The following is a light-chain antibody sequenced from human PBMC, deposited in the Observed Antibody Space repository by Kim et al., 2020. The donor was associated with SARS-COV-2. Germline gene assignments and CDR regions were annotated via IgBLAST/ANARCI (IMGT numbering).Light chain of an antibody. J-gene: IGLJ1*01. V-gene: IGLV3-19*01. CDR1: SLRNYY. CDR2: GKY. Sequence: LGQTVSITCQGDSLRNYYASWYQQRPGQAPVLVIYGKYNRPSGIPDRFSGSSSVNTASLTITGAQAEDEADYYCNSRDSSDNHQVFGTGTKVTVL. CDR3: NSRDSSDNHQV.